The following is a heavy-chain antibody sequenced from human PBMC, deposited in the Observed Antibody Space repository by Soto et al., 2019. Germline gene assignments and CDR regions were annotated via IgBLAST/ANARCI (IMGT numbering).Heavy chain of an antibody. CDR1: GYTFTSYY. J-gene: IGHJ4*02. V-gene: IGHV1-46*01. CDR3: ARGGSSRPPGWFGESPVPFIDY. D-gene: IGHD3-10*01. CDR2: INPSGGST. Sequence: QVQLVQSGAEVKKPGASVKVSCKASGYTFTSYYMHWVRQAPGQGLEWMGIINPSGGSTSYGQKFQGRVTMTRDTSTSTGYMELSSLRSEDTAVYYCARGGSSRPPGWFGESPVPFIDYWGQGTLVTVSS.